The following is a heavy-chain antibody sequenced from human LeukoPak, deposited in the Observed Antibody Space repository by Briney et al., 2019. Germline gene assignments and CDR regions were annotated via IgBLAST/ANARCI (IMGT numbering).Heavy chain of an antibody. CDR2: IIPIFGTA. V-gene: IGHV1-69*05. J-gene: IGHJ3*02. CDR1: GYTFTSYG. D-gene: IGHD1-14*01. CDR3: ARDRDGAMKPLGAFDI. Sequence: GASVKVSCKASGYTFTSYGISWVRQAPGQGLEWVGRIIPIFGTANYAQKFQGRVTITTDESTSTAYMELSSLRPEDTAVYYCARDRDGAMKPLGAFDIWGQGTMVTVSS.